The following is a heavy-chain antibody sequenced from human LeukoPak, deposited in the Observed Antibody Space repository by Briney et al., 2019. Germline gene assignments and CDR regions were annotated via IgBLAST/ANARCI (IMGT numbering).Heavy chain of an antibody. CDR1: GFTFSSYS. CDR3: AGGGYDYVWGSYRTFDY. CDR2: IYSGGST. V-gene: IGHV3-53*01. J-gene: IGHJ4*02. D-gene: IGHD3-16*02. Sequence: GGSLRLSCAASGFTFSSYSMNWVRQAPGKGLEWVSVIYSGGSTYYADSVKGRFTISRDNSKNTLYLQMNSLRAEDTAVYYCAGGGYDYVWGSYRTFDYWGQGTLVTVSS.